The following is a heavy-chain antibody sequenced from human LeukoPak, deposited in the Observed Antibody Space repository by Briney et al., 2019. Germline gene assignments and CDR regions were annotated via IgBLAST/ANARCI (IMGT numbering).Heavy chain of an antibody. D-gene: IGHD3-16*02. CDR3: ARSDIWGSYRFLEY. V-gene: IGHV4-59*08. J-gene: IGHJ4*01. CDR2: MLYSGST. CDR1: GASISNFY. Sequence: PSETLSLTCTVSGASISNFYWSWIRQAPGQGLEWIGYMLYSGSTNQKPSLRSRVTISVDTSKNQVSLKLSSVTAADTAVYYCARSDIWGSYRFLEYWGQGILVTVSS.